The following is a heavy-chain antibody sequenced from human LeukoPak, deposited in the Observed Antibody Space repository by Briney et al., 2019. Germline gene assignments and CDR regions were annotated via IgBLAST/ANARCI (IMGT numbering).Heavy chain of an antibody. Sequence: GGSLRLSCAASGFTFSSYWMSWVRQAPGKGLEWVANIKQDGSEKYYVDSVKGRFTISRDNAKNSLYLQMNSLRAEDTAVYYCAREDGGNSVGDAFDIWGQGTMVTASS. V-gene: IGHV3-7*01. CDR1: GFTFSSYW. D-gene: IGHD4-23*01. CDR2: IKQDGSEK. CDR3: AREDGGNSVGDAFDI. J-gene: IGHJ3*02.